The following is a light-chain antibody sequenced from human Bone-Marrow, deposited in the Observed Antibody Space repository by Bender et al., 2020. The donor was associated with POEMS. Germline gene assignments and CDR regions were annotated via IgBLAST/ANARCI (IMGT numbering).Light chain of an antibody. CDR1: SSNMVAGYG. J-gene: IGLJ3*02. Sequence: QSVLTQPPSVSGAPGQTVTISCTGTSSNMVAGYGVNWYQQLPGTAPKLLIYNNENRPSGVPDRISGCKSETSASLAITGHQAEDGADYWGQSYDMGRNGWVFGGGTKLTAL. CDR3: QSYDMGRNGWV. V-gene: IGLV1-40*01. CDR2: NNE.